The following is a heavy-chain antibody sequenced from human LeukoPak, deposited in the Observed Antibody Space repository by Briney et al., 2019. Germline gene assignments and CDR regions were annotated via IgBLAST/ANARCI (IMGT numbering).Heavy chain of an antibody. Sequence: GGSLRLSCAASGFTFSSYSMNWVRQAPGKGLEWVSSISSSSSYIYYADSAKGRFTISRDNAKNSLYLQMNSLRAEDTAAYYCARGIAVAGTRDAFDIWGQGTMVTVSS. CDR1: GFTFSSYS. CDR3: ARGIAVAGTRDAFDI. CDR2: ISSSSSYI. V-gene: IGHV3-21*01. D-gene: IGHD6-19*01. J-gene: IGHJ3*02.